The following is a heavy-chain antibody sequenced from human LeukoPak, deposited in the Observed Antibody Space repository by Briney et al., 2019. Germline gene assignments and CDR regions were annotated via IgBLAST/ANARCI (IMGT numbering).Heavy chain of an antibody. CDR2: IKQDGSEK. CDR3: ASIEDSFDI. V-gene: IGHV3-7*01. D-gene: IGHD3-16*02. J-gene: IGHJ3*02. CDR1: GFTFSSCW. Sequence: GGTLRLSCAASGFTFSSCWMSWVRQAPGKGLEWVANIKQDGSEKYYMDSVKGRFTISRDNAKNSLYLQMNSLRAEDTAVYYCASIEDSFDIWGQGTMVTVSS.